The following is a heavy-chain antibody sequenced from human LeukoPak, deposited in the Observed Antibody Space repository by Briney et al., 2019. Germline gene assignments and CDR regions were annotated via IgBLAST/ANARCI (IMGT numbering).Heavy chain of an antibody. CDR3: ARFRTWGDKAFDY. D-gene: IGHD2-21*02. CDR2: ITNDGSST. CDR1: GLTFSSHW. J-gene: IGHJ4*02. Sequence: PGGSLRLSCAASGLTFSSHWMHWVRQAPGKGLVWVSRITNDGSSTTYADSVKGRFTISRDNAKNMLYLQVNSLRAEDTAVYYCARFRTWGDKAFDYWGQGTLVTVSS. V-gene: IGHV3-74*01.